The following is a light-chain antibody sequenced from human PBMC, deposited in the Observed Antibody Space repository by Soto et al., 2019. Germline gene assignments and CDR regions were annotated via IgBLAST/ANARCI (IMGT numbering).Light chain of an antibody. CDR2: GAS. CDR1: QSVSSSY. Sequence: EIVLTQSPGTLSLSPGERATLSCRASQSVSSSYLAWYQQKPGQAPRLLIYGASSRATGIPDRFSGSGSGTDFTLTISRLEPEDSAVYYCQQYGSSPVFGGGTKVEIK. CDR3: QQYGSSPV. V-gene: IGKV3-20*01. J-gene: IGKJ4*01.